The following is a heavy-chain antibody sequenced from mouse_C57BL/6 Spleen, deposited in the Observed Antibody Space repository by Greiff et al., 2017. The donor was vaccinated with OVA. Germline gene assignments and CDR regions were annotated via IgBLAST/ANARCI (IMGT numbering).Heavy chain of an antibody. Sequence: QVQLQQPGAELVRPGSSVKLSCKASGYTFTSYWMHWVKQRPIQGLEWIGNIDPSDSETHYNQKFKDKATLTVDKSSSTAYMQLSSLTSEDSAVYYCAREGNWDGFDYWCQGTTLTVSS. D-gene: IGHD4-1*01. V-gene: IGHV1-52*01. CDR1: GYTFTSYW. CDR3: AREGNWDGFDY. CDR2: IDPSDSET. J-gene: IGHJ2*01.